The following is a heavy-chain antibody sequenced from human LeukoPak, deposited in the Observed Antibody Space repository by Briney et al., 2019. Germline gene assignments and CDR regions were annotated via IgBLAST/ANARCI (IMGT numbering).Heavy chain of an antibody. J-gene: IGHJ4*02. CDR1: GFTFSSYA. CDR3: ARMNYDNSGYDYFDY. Sequence: GGSLRLSCAASGFTFSSYAMHWVRQAPGKGLEWVAVISYDGSNKYYADSVKGRFTISRDNSKNTLYLQMNSLRAEDTAVYYCARMNYDNSGYDYFDYWGQGTLVTVSS. CDR2: ISYDGSNK. D-gene: IGHD3-22*01. V-gene: IGHV3-30-3*01.